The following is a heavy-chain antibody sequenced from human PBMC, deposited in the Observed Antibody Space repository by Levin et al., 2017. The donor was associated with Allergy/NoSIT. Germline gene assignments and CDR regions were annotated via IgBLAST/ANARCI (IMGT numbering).Heavy chain of an antibody. CDR2: IKHDGSEG. J-gene: IGHJ4*02. V-gene: IGHV3-7*01. D-gene: IGHD2-21*02. Sequence: PGESLKISCAASGFTFSVYWMAWVRQAPGKGLEWVANIKHDGSEGHHVGSVRGRFTISRDNARKSLYLQMNSLRVEDTAVYYCVRDCGGDCYSYWGQGTLVTVSS. CDR3: VRDCGGDCYSY. CDR1: GFTFSVYW.